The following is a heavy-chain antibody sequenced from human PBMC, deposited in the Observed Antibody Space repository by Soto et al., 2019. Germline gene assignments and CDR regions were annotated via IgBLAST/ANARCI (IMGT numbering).Heavy chain of an antibody. Sequence: PSQTLSLTCAITGDSVSSNSAGWSCVRQSPSRGIDGLGRTSYRSKWYYEYAVSVRGRITINPDTSNNQYSLQLNSVTPEDTAVYFCARGAQYSWRIFDYWCQGSLFTVSS. D-gene: IGHD1-26*01. CDR2: TSYRSKWYY. V-gene: IGHV6-1*01. CDR1: GDSVSSNSAG. J-gene: IGHJ4*01. CDR3: ARGAQYSWRIFDY.